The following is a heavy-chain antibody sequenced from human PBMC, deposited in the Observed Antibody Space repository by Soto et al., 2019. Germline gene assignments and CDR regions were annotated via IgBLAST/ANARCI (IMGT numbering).Heavy chain of an antibody. CDR1: GGSISSYY. Sequence: PSETLSLTCTVSGGSISSYYWSWIRQPPGKGLEWIGYIYYSGSTNYNPSLKSRVTISVDTSKNQFSLKLSSVTAADTAVYYCARTLPSSGWYLRKGGFDYWGQGTLVTVSS. V-gene: IGHV4-59*08. CDR3: ARTLPSSGWYLRKGGFDY. D-gene: IGHD6-19*01. J-gene: IGHJ4*02. CDR2: IYYSGST.